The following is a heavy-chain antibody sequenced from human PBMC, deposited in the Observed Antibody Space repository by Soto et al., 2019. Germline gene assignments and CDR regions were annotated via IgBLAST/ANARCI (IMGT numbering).Heavy chain of an antibody. CDR3: ARQLGDCSGGSCYSYYYYYGMDV. CDR2: IYPGDSDT. Sequence: PWESLKISCKGSGYSFTSYWIGWVRQMPVKGLEWMGIIYPGDSDTRYSPSFQGQVTISADKSISTAYLQWSSLKASDTAMYYCARQLGDCSGGSCYSYYYYYGMDVWGQGTTVTVSS. V-gene: IGHV5-51*01. D-gene: IGHD2-15*01. J-gene: IGHJ6*02. CDR1: GYSFTSYW.